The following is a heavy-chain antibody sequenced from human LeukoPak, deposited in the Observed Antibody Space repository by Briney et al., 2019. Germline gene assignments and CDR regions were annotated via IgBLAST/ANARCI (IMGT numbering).Heavy chain of an antibody. CDR3: ARDAGYYYDSSGYYYGPPWWYFDL. CDR2: IYTSGST. D-gene: IGHD3-22*01. V-gene: IGHV4-61*02. J-gene: IGHJ2*01. CDR1: GGSIGSGSYY. Sequence: NPSETLSLTCTVSGGSIGSGSYYWSWIRQPAGKGLEWIGRIYTSGSTNYNPSLKSRVTISVDTSKNQFSLKLSSVTAADTAVYYCARDAGYYYDSSGYYYGPPWWYFDLWGRGTLVTVSS.